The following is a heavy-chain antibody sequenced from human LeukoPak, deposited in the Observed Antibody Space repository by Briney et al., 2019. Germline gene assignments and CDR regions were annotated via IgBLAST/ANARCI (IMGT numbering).Heavy chain of an antibody. CDR3: ARDSGVADFDY. CDR1: GFTFSSYA. CDR2: ISSSSSTI. D-gene: IGHD2-15*01. V-gene: IGHV3-48*04. J-gene: IGHJ4*02. Sequence: GGSLRLSCAASGFTFSSYAMSWVRQAPGKGLEWVSYISSSSSTIYYADSVKGRFTISRDNAKNSLYLQMNSLRAEDTAVYYCARDSGVADFDYWGQGTLVTVSS.